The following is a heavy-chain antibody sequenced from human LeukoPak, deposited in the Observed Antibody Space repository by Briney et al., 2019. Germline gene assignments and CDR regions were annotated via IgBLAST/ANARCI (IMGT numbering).Heavy chain of an antibody. V-gene: IGHV3-9*01. CDR2: ISWNSGSI. J-gene: IGHJ6*02. D-gene: IGHD4/OR15-4a*01. CDR3: AKDRQSPDYICHYYYGMDV. CDR1: GFTFDDYA. Sequence: GGSLRLSCAASGFTFDDYAMHWVRQAPGKGLEWVSGISWNSGSIGYADSVKGRFTISRDNAKNSLYLQMNSLRAEDTAVYYCAKDRQSPDYICHYYYGMDVWGQGTTVTVSS.